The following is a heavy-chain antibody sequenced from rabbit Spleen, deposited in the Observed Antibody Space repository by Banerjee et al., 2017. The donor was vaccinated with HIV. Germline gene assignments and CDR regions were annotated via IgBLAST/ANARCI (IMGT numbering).Heavy chain of an antibody. CDR2: IYTTSGST. CDR3: AIMNSRGWGDFNL. J-gene: IGHJ4*01. V-gene: IGHV1S43*01. D-gene: IGHD4-1*01. Sequence: QQQLEESGGGLVKPGGTLTLTCKASGIDFSSYFYMCWVRQAPGKGLELIACIYTTSGSTWYASWVNGRFTISRSPSLNTVDLQMTSLTAADTATYFCAIMNSRGWGDFNLWGPGTLVTVS. CDR1: GIDFSSYFY.